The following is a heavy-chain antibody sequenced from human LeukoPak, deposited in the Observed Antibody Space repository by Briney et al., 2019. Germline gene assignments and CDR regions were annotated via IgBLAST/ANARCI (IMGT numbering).Heavy chain of an antibody. D-gene: IGHD4-17*01. J-gene: IGHJ4*02. CDR1: GSTFSSYA. Sequence: GASVMVSCKASGSTFSSYAIRWVRQAPGQGLEELRTIIPILGIANYAQKFQGRVTITADKSTSTACMELSSLRSEDTAVYYCARSRGDTLRYSFDYWGQGTLVTVSS. CDR2: IIPILGIA. CDR3: ARSRGDTLRYSFDY. V-gene: IGHV1-69*04.